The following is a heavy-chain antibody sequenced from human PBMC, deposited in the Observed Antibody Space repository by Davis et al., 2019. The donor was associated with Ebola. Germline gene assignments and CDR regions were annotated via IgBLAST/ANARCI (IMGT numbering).Heavy chain of an antibody. V-gene: IGHV3-21*01. CDR2: ISSSSSYI. CDR1: GFTFSSYS. Sequence: PGGSLRLSCAASGFTFSSYSMNWVRQAPGKGLEWVSSISSSSSYIYYADSVKGRFTISRDNAKNSLYLQMNSLRAEDTAVYYCAREWGGIVATSYYYYYGMDVWGQGTTVTVSS. D-gene: IGHD5-12*01. CDR3: AREWGGIVATSYYYYYGMDV. J-gene: IGHJ6*02.